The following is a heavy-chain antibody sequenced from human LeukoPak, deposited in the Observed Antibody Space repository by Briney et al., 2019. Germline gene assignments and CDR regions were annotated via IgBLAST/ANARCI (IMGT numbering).Heavy chain of an antibody. J-gene: IGHJ1*01. D-gene: IGHD3-22*01. V-gene: IGHV3-30*18. CDR1: GFTFSSYG. Sequence: GGSLRLSCAASGFTFSSYGMHWVRRAPGKGLEWGAVISYDGSNKYYADSVKGRFTISRDNSKNTLYLQMNSLRAEDTAVYYCAKEYYDSSGYGYFQHWGQGTLVTVSS. CDR3: AKEYYDSSGYGYFQH. CDR2: ISYDGSNK.